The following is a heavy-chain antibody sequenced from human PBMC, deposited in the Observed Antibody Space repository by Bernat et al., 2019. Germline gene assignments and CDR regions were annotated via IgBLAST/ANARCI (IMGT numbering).Heavy chain of an antibody. Sequence: EVQLVESGGGLDQPGGSLRLSCTASGFTFSSYWMNWVRQAPGKGLEWVANIKQDGSEKYYLDSVKGRFTISRDNAKNSLYLQMNSLRAEDTAVYYCARVAQRWLQTTYYYYGMDVWGQGTTVTVSS. D-gene: IGHD5-24*01. CDR2: IKQDGSEK. J-gene: IGHJ6*02. CDR3: ARVAQRWLQTTYYYYGMDV. CDR1: GFTFSSYW. V-gene: IGHV3-7*03.